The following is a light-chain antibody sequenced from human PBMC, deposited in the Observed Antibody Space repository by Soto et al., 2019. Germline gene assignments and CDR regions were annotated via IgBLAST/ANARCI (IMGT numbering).Light chain of an antibody. J-gene: IGLJ1*01. V-gene: IGLV2-23*02. CDR3: CSYAGTVAYV. Sequence: QSVLNQPASVSGSPGQSITISCTGTSSDVGSYNLVSWYQQLPGKAPKVIICEVNKRPSGVSYRFSGSKSGNTASLTISGLQTEDEADYYCCSYAGTVAYVFGTGTKVTVL. CDR1: SSDVGSYNL. CDR2: EVN.